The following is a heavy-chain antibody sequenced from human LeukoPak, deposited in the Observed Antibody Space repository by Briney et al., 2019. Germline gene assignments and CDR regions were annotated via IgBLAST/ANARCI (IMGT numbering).Heavy chain of an antibody. CDR1: GGSFSGYY. Sequence: SETLSLTCAVYGGSFSGYYWSWIRQPPGKGLEWIGEINHSGSTNYNPSLKSRVTISVDTSKNQFSLKPSSVTAADTAVYYCASRITIFGTVSRAHYGMDVWGQGTTVTVSS. V-gene: IGHV4-34*01. D-gene: IGHD3-3*01. J-gene: IGHJ6*02. CDR2: INHSGST. CDR3: ASRITIFGTVSRAHYGMDV.